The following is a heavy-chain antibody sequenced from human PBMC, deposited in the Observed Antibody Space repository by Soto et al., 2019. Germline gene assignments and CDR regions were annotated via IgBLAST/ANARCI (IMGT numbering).Heavy chain of an antibody. CDR3: ARGRITIFGAVRTVNWFDP. CDR2: INHSGST. D-gene: IGHD3-3*01. V-gene: IGHV4-34*01. CDR1: GGSFSGYY. J-gene: IGHJ5*02. Sequence: QVQLQQWGAGLLKPSETLSLTCAVYGGSFSGYYWSWIRQPPGKGLEWLGEINHSGSTNYNPSLKRRGTISVDTSKHQFSLKLSSVTAADTAVYYCARGRITIFGAVRTVNWFDPWGQGTLVTVSS.